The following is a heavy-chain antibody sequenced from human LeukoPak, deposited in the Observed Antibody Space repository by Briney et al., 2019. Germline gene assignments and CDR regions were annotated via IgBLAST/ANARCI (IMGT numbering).Heavy chain of an antibody. CDR1: GGSFSGYY. D-gene: IGHD2-8*01. V-gene: IGHV4-34*01. CDR2: INHSGST. J-gene: IGHJ3*02. CDR3: ARDSLTNDAFDI. Sequence: SETLSLTCAVYGGSFSGYYWSWIRQPPGKGLEWIGEINHSGSTNYNPSLKSRVTISVDTSKNQFSLKLSSVTAADTAVYYCARDSLTNDAFDIWGQGTMVTVSS.